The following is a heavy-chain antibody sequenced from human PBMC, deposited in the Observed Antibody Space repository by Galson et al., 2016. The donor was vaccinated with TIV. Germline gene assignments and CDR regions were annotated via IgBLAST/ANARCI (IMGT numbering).Heavy chain of an antibody. D-gene: IGHD2-15*01. V-gene: IGHV4-31*03. J-gene: IGHJ4*02. CDR2: IYHSGST. CDR1: GGSISSNGIF. Sequence: TLSLTCTVSGGSISSNGIFWSWIRQHPGKGLEWIGYIYHSGSTHYNLSLKSRVAMSVDTSKNQFSLTLTSVTAADTAVYYCARDQDSGAYFDYWGQGTLVTVSS. CDR3: ARDQDSGAYFDY.